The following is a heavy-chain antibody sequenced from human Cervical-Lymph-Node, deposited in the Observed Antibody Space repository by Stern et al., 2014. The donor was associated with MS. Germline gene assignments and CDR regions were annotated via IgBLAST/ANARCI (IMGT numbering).Heavy chain of an antibody. J-gene: IGHJ6*02. CDR2: IYYSGST. Sequence: VQLVESGPGLVKPSETLSLTCTVSGGSISAYYWTWIRQPPGKGLEWIGYIYYSGSTNYNLSLKSRVSISVDTSKTPLSSMMSPGTAADTAVYYCARGITIFGGGMDVWGQGTTVTVSS. CDR1: GGSISAYY. D-gene: IGHD3-3*01. CDR3: ARGITIFGGGMDV. V-gene: IGHV4-59*08.